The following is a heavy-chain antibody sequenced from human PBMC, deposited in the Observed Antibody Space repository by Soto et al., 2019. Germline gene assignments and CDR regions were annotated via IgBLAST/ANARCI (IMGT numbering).Heavy chain of an antibody. CDR1: GGSVSSGPYH. CDR3: MRSHGAY. D-gene: IGHD2-8*01. Sequence: QVQLQESGPGLVKTSETLSLTCTVSGGSVSSGPYHWNWVRQPPGKGLEWIGHISYSGTANYNPSLRGRVIMATDTSMNQVSLRLTSVTAGDTAVYYCMRSHGAYWGQGALVTVSP. V-gene: IGHV4-61*01. CDR2: ISYSGTA. J-gene: IGHJ4*02.